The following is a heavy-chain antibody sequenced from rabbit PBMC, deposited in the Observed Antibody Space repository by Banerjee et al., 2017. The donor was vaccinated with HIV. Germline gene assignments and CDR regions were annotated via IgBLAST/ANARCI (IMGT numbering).Heavy chain of an antibody. CDR2: IYAGSSGST. Sequence: QQQLEESGGDLVKPEGSLTLTCKASGFTISSGYYMRWVRQAPGKGLEWIACIYAGSSGSTYYASWAKGRFTISKTSSTTVTLQMTSLTAADTATYFCARDLAGVIGWNFGLWGPGTLVTVS. CDR3: ARDLAGVIGWNFGL. V-gene: IGHV1S45*01. CDR1: GFTISSGYY. J-gene: IGHJ6*01. D-gene: IGHD4-1*01.